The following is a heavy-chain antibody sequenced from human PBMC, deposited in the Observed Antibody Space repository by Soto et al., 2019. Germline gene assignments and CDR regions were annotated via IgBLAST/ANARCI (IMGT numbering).Heavy chain of an antibody. CDR1: GFSFSSFG. Sequence: PGGSVRRSCAASGFSFSSFGMHWVRQTPCEGLEWVGRISYDGYFKHYGDSVKGRFTTSRDSSNSKVSLQMNSLRLEDTAIYYCEKDGFEDYRLDFWGQGTMVTVSS. CDR3: EKDGFEDYRLDF. V-gene: IGHV3-30*18. J-gene: IGHJ6*02. CDR2: ISYDGYFK. D-gene: IGHD3-16*02.